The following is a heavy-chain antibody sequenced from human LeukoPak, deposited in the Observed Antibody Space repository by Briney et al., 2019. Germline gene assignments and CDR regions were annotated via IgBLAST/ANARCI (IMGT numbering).Heavy chain of an antibody. CDR2: IKQDGSEK. V-gene: IGHV3-7*01. D-gene: IGHD3-10*01. CDR3: ARGGMVRRVMGAFDI. J-gene: IGHJ3*02. CDR1: GFTFSNYW. Sequence: GSLRLSCAASGFTFSNYWMSWVRQAPGKGLGWVANIKQDGSEKYYVDSVKGRFTVSRDNAKNSLYLQMNSLRAEDTAVFYCARGGMVRRVMGAFDIWGQGTLVTVSS.